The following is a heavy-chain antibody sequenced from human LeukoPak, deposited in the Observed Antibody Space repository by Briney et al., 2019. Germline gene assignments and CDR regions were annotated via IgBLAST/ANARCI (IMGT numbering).Heavy chain of an antibody. CDR1: GFTFDDYA. J-gene: IGHJ4*02. D-gene: IGHD4-17*01. Sequence: GRSLRLSCAASGFTFDDYAMHWVRQAPGKGLEWVSGISWNSGSIGYADSVKGRFTISRDNAKNSLYPQMNSLRAEDTALYYCAKEFCGDYEPTYYFDYWGQGTLVTVSS. CDR2: ISWNSGSI. CDR3: AKEFCGDYEPTYYFDY. V-gene: IGHV3-9*01.